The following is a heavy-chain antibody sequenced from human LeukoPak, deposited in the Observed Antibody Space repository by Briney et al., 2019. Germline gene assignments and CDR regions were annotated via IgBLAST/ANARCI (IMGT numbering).Heavy chain of an antibody. Sequence: ASVKVSCKASGYTFTSYDINWVRQATGQGLEWMGWMNPNSGNTGYAQKFQGRVTMTRNTSISTAYMELSSLRSEDTAVYYCARSSFTMVRGVPSYYYYGMDVWGQGTTVTVSS. V-gene: IGHV1-8*01. J-gene: IGHJ6*02. D-gene: IGHD3-10*01. CDR1: GYTFTSYD. CDR3: ARSSFTMVRGVPSYYYYGMDV. CDR2: MNPNSGNT.